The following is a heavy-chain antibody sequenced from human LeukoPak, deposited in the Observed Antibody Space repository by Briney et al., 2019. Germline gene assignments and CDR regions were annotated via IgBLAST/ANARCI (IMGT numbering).Heavy chain of an antibody. CDR3: ASDFPHWVYDLFDR. D-gene: IGHD7-27*01. CDR2: ISANGGNT. J-gene: IGHJ5*02. Sequence: ASVKVSCKASGYTFTSYAISWVRQAPGQGLEWMGGISANGGNTNYAQKLQGRVTITTDTSTSTAYMELSSLRSDDTALNYCASDFPHWVYDLFDRWGEGGKLAVSP. CDR1: GYTFTSYA. V-gene: IGHV1-18*01.